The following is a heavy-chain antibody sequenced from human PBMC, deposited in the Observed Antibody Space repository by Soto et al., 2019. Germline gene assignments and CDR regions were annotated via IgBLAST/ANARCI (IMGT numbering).Heavy chain of an antibody. CDR3: AKEVHCGGGSCSWSEGFEY. CDR2: ISYERSHT. Sequence: QVQLVESGGGVVQPGRSLRLSCAASGFIFSSYGMHWVRQAPGKGLVWVAVISYERSHTYYADSVTGRFTITRDNSKNALSLQMHSLRPEDTAVYYCAKEVHCGGGSCSWSEGFEYWGQGTLLTVSS. V-gene: IGHV3-30*18. J-gene: IGHJ4*02. D-gene: IGHD2-15*01. CDR1: GFIFSSYG.